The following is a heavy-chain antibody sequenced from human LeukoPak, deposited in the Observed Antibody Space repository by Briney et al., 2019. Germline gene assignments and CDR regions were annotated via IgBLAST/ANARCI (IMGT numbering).Heavy chain of an antibody. CDR2: ISGSGGST. V-gene: IGHV3-23*01. D-gene: IGHD6-13*01. CDR3: ARGGPAAGRSDY. J-gene: IGHJ4*02. CDR1: GFTFSNYA. Sequence: PGGSLRLSCAASGFTFSNYAMHWVRQAPGKGLEWVSAISGSGGSTYYADSVKGRFTISRDNSKNTLYLQMNSLRAEDTAVYYCARGGPAAGRSDYWGQGTLVTVSS.